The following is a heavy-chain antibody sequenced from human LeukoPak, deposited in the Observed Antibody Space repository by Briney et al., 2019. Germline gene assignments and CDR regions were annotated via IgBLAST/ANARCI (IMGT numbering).Heavy chain of an antibody. CDR1: GVTFRNYG. CDR3: ARDCGYCGGGAFDI. D-gene: IGHD2-15*01. Sequence: GGSLRLSCAASGVTFRNYGMHWVRQAPGKGLEWVAIIWYDGSNKFYADSVKGRFTISRDSSKNTVDLQMNSLRAEDTAVYYCARDCGYCGGGAFDIWGQGTMVTVSS. V-gene: IGHV3-33*01. CDR2: IWYDGSNK. J-gene: IGHJ3*02.